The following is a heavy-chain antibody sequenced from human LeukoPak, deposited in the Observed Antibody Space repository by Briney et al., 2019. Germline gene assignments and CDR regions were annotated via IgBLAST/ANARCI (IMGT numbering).Heavy chain of an antibody. CDR3: ASQKWELPYYFDY. CDR1: GGSIGSGDYY. V-gene: IGHV4-30-4*08. Sequence: PSETLSLTCTVSGGSIGSGDYYWSWIRQPPGKGLEWIGYIYYSGSTYYNPSLKSRVTISVDTSKNQFSLKLGSVTAADTAVYYCASQKWELPYYFDYWGQGTLVTVSS. D-gene: IGHD1-26*01. CDR2: IYYSGST. J-gene: IGHJ4*02.